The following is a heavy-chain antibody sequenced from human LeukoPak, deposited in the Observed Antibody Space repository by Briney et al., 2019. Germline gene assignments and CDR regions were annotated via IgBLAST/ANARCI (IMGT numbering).Heavy chain of an antibody. CDR3: ARLSNYDILTGFLDY. V-gene: IGHV1-18*01. Sequence: ASVKVSCKASGYTFTSYGISWVRQAPGQGLEWMGWISAYNGNTNYAQKLQGRVTMTTDTSTSTAYMGLRSLRSDDTAVYYCARLSNYDILTGFLDYWGQGTLVTVSS. CDR2: ISAYNGNT. D-gene: IGHD3-9*01. J-gene: IGHJ4*02. CDR1: GYTFTSYG.